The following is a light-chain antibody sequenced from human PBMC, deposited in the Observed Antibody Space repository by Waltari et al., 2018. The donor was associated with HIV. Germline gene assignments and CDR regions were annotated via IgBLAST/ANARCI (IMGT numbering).Light chain of an antibody. CDR3: AAWDDSLEGIWV. Sequence: QSVLTQSSSASGTPGQRVTISCSGSTSNIGSNSVYLYQQLPGTAPKLLIYRKNRRPSWGPDRFAGSKSGTSASLAISGLRSEDEADYYCAAWDDSLEGIWVLGGGTKLTVL. J-gene: IGLJ3*02. V-gene: IGLV1-47*01. CDR1: TSNIGSNS. CDR2: RKN.